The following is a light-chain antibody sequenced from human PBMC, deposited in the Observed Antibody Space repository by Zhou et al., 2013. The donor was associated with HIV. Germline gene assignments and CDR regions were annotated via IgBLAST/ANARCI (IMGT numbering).Light chain of an antibody. CDR1: QSVSNF. CDR3: QQYDNLPRPPIT. J-gene: IGKJ5*01. CDR2: GAS. V-gene: IGKV1-33*01. Sequence: DIQMTQSPSSLSASVGDRVTITCRTSQSVSNFFAWYQQKPGQAPNLLIHGASNLQSGVPSRFSGTGSGTDFTLTISSLQPEDIATYYCQQYDNLPRPPITFGQGTRLEIK.